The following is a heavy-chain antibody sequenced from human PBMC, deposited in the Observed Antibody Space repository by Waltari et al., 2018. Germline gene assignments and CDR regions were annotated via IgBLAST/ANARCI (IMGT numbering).Heavy chain of an antibody. CDR2: IYYSGST. Sequence: QVQLQESGPGLVKPSETLSLTCTVPGGSISSYYWSWIRQPPGKGLEWIGYIYYSGSTNYNPSLKSRVTISVDTSKNQFSLKLSSVTAADTAVYYCARGDGWFGGADYYYYMDVWGKGTTVTVSS. J-gene: IGHJ6*03. CDR1: GGSISSYY. V-gene: IGHV4-59*01. D-gene: IGHD3-10*01. CDR3: ARGDGWFGGADYYYYMDV.